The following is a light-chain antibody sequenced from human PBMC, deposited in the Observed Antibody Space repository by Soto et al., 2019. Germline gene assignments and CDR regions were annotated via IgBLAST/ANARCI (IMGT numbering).Light chain of an antibody. CDR3: QQYANSPIT. CDR1: QPVSSNF. V-gene: IGKV3-20*01. CDR2: GVS. J-gene: IGKJ5*01. Sequence: VLTQSPGTLSLSPGESAALSCRASQPVSSNFLAWYQQKPRQAPRLLIYGVSSRASGIPDRFFGSGSGTDFTLTINGLEPEDFAVYYCQQYANSPITFGQGTRLEIK.